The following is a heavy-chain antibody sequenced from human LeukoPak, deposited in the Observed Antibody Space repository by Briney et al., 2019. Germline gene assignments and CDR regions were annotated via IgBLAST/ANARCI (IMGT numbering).Heavy chain of an antibody. J-gene: IGHJ2*01. V-gene: IGHV4-59*12. D-gene: IGHD4-17*01. CDR3: ARSNHGDQGCFDL. CDR2: IYYSGST. CDR1: GGSISSYY. Sequence: MPSETLSLTCTVSGGSISSYYWRWIRQPPGKGLEWIGYIYYSGSTNYNPSLKSRVTISVDRSKNQFSLKLSSVTAADTAVYYGARSNHGDQGCFDLWGRGTLVTVSS.